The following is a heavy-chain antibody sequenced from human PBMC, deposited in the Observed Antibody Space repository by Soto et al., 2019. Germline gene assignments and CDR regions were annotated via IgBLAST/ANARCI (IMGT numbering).Heavy chain of an antibody. J-gene: IGHJ4*02. CDR1: GGTFSSYT. CDR3: ARGYCSSTSCRRGLDY. D-gene: IGHD2-2*01. CDR2: SIPILGIA. V-gene: IGHV1-69*02. Sequence: QVQLVQSGAEVKKPGSSVKVSCKASGGTFSSYTISWVRQAPGQGLEWMGRSIPILGIANYAQKFQGRVTITADKSTSTAYMELSSLRSEDTAVYYCARGYCSSTSCRRGLDYWGQGTLVTVSS.